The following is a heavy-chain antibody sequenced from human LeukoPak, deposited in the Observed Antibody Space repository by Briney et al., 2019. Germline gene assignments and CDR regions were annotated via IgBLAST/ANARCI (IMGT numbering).Heavy chain of an antibody. CDR2: IKQDGSEK. CDR3: ARDGEGTSLSFFDY. CDR1: GFTFSSYW. D-gene: IGHD3-10*01. V-gene: IGHV3-7*01. Sequence: GGSLRLSCAASGFTFSSYWMSWVRQAPGKGLEWVANIKQDGSEKYYVDSVKGRFTISRDNAKNSLYLQMNSLRAEDTAVYYCARDGEGTSLSFFDYWGLGTLVTVSA. J-gene: IGHJ4*02.